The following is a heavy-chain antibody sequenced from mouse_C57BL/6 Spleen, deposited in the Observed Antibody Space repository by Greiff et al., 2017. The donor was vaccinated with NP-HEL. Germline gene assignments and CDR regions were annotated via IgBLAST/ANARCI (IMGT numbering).Heavy chain of an antibody. D-gene: IGHD1-1*01. Sequence: QVQLQQPGAELVMPGASVKLSCKASGYTFTSYWMHWVKQRPGQGLEWIGEIDPSDSYTNYNQKFKGKSTLTVDKSSSTAYMQLSSLTSEDSAVYYCARGGSRRGYFDYWGQGTTRTVSS. CDR1: GYTFTSYW. CDR3: ARGGSRRGYFDY. J-gene: IGHJ2*01. CDR2: IDPSDSYT. V-gene: IGHV1-69*01.